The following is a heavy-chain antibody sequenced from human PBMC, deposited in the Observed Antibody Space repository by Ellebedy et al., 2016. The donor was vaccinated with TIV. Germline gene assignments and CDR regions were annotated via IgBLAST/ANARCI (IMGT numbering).Heavy chain of an antibody. V-gene: IGHV4-34*01. D-gene: IGHD3-16*02. J-gene: IGHJ4*02. Sequence: MPSETLSLTCAVYGVSFSGFYWRCTRQLPGKGMEWIGEINHSGSTNYNPSLKSRVTISVETSKNQFSVRLSSVTAADTAVYYCARCWGSYRPLDYWGQGTLVTVSS. CDR1: GVSFSGFY. CDR2: INHSGST. CDR3: ARCWGSYRPLDY.